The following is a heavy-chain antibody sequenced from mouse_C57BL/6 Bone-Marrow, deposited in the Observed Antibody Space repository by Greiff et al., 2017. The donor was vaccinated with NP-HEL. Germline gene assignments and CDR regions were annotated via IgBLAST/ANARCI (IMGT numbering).Heavy chain of an antibody. D-gene: IGHD2-1*01. CDR2: INPGSGGT. Sequence: QVQLQQSGAELVRPGTSVKVSCKASGYAFTNYLIEWVKQRPGQGLEWIGEINPGSGGTNYNEKFKGKATLTADKSSSTAYMQLSSLTSEDSAVFSCEKGGFYYGNRWGMDYWGQGTSVTVSA. J-gene: IGHJ4*01. V-gene: IGHV1-54*01. CDR3: EKGGFYYGNRWGMDY. CDR1: GYAFTNYL.